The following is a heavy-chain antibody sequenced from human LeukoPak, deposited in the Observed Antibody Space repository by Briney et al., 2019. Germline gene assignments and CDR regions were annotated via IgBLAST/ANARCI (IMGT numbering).Heavy chain of an antibody. Sequence: KASETLSLTCTVSGGSVSSGSYYWSWIRQPPGKGLEWIGYIYYSGSTNYNPSLKSRVTISVDTSKNQFSLKLSSVTAADTAVYYCARADYDFWSGYYSGFDYWGQGTLVTVSS. D-gene: IGHD3-3*01. CDR1: GGSVSSGSYY. CDR3: ARADYDFWSGYYSGFDY. CDR2: IYYSGST. V-gene: IGHV4-61*01. J-gene: IGHJ4*02.